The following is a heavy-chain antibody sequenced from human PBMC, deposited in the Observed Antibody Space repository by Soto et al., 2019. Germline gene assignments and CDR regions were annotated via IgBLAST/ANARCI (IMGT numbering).Heavy chain of an antibody. D-gene: IGHD5-12*01. V-gene: IGHV6-1*01. CDR3: AKGDNLGPKTGYAFDP. J-gene: IGHJ5*02. CDR2: TYFRSKWYN. Sequence: PSQTLSLTCVISGDSVSSNTASWNWTRQSPSRGLEWLGRTYFRSKWYNDCAVSVKSRIIINPDTSNNQFSLQLDSVTPEDTAVYFCAKGDNLGPKTGYAFDPWGQGIMVTVSS. CDR1: GDSVSSNTAS.